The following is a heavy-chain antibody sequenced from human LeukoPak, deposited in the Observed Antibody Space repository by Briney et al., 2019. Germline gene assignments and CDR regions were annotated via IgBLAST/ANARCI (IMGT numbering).Heavy chain of an antibody. V-gene: IGHV3-15*05. J-gene: IGHJ3*02. Sequence: GGSLRLSCAASGFGFNNAWMTWVRQAPGKGLEWVGRIRSETDGRSTDYGAPVKGRFTISRDDSQNTLYLRMNSLTIEDTAVYYCTTLPAAGHELDIWGQGTMVTVSS. CDR3: TTLPAAGHELDI. CDR2: IRSETDGRST. CDR1: GFGFNNAW. D-gene: IGHD6-13*01.